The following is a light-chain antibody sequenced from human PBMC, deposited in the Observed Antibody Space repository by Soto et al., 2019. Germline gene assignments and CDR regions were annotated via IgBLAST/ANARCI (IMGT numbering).Light chain of an antibody. J-gene: IGLJ2*01. Sequence: QTVVTQEPSFSVSPGGTVTLTCGLSSGSVSTSYYPSWYQQTPGQPPRTLIYSTDTRSSGVPDRFSGSILGNKAALTITGAQADDESTYYCVLYMGSGAVVFGGGTKLTV. CDR3: VLYMGSGAVV. CDR1: SGSVSTSYY. V-gene: IGLV8-61*01. CDR2: STD.